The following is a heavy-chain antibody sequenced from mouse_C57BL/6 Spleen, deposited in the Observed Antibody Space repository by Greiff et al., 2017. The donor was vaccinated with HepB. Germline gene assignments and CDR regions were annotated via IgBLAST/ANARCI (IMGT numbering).Heavy chain of an antibody. V-gene: IGHV1-53*01. J-gene: IGHJ4*01. CDR1: GYTFTSYW. CDR2: INPSNGGT. CDR3: ARWWLLDAMDY. Sequence: QVHVKQPGTELVKPGASVKLSCKASGYTFTSYWMHWVKQRPGQGLEWIGNINPSNGGTNYNEKFKSKATLTVDKSSSTAYMQLSSLTSEDSAVYYCARWWLLDAMDYWGQGTSVTVSS. D-gene: IGHD2-3*01.